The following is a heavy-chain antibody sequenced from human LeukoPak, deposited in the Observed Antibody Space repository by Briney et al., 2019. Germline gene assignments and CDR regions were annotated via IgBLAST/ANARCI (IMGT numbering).Heavy chain of an antibody. Sequence: QPGGSLRLSCAASGFTFSSYAMSWVRQAPGKGLDYVSAISTNGDSTYYADSVKGRFTISRDNSKNTLYLQMSSLRAEDTAVYYCAKDGRAGGSGIYNPELYFDYWGQGTLVTVSS. D-gene: IGHD3-10*01. J-gene: IGHJ4*02. CDR2: ISTNGDST. V-gene: IGHV3-64D*06. CDR1: GFTFSSYA. CDR3: AKDGRAGGSGIYNPELYFDY.